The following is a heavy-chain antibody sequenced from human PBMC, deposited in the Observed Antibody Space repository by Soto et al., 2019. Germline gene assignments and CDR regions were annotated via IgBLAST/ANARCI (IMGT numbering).Heavy chain of an antibody. CDR3: ARSDYSSGFTIDY. D-gene: IGHD6-19*01. Sequence: QLQLQESGPGLVKPSETLSLTCTVSGGSISSSSYYWGWIRQPPGKGLEWIGSIYYSGSTYYNPSLKSRVTISVDTSKNQFSLKLRSVTAADTAVYYCARSDYSSGFTIDYWGQGTLVTVSS. J-gene: IGHJ4*02. V-gene: IGHV4-39*01. CDR2: IYYSGST. CDR1: GGSISSSSYY.